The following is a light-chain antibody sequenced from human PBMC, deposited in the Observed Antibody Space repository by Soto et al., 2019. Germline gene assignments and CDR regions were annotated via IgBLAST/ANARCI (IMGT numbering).Light chain of an antibody. Sequence: QSALTQPPSASGTPGQRVTISCSGSSSNIGSNTVNWYQQLPGTAPKLLIYSNNQRPSGVPDRFSGSKSGTSASLAISGLQSEDEADYYCAAWDDSLNGPVFGTGTKVTGL. CDR2: SNN. CDR3: AAWDDSLNGPV. V-gene: IGLV1-44*01. J-gene: IGLJ1*01. CDR1: SSNIGSNT.